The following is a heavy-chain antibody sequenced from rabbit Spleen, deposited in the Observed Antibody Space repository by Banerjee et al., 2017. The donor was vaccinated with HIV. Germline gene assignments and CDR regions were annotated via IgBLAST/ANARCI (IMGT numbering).Heavy chain of an antibody. Sequence: QEQLTETGGGLVQPGGSLTLSCKASGITLSSSYYMCWVRQAPGKGLEWIGCIYTGASGSTAYASWAKGRFTVSKTSSTTVTLQLNSLTAADTATYFCARGSATMTMVITGYYLSLWGQGTLVTVS. CDR1: GITLSSSYY. J-gene: IGHJ4*01. CDR3: ARGSATMTMVITGYYLSL. V-gene: IGHV1S45*01. D-gene: IGHD2-1*01. CDR2: IYTGASGST.